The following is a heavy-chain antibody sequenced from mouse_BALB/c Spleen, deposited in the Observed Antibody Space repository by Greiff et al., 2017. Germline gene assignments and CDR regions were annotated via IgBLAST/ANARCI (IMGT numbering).Heavy chain of an antibody. CDR2: INPGSGGT. V-gene: IGHV1-54*01. D-gene: IGHD1-1*01. CDR1: GYAFTNYL. J-gene: IGHJ3*01. CDR3: ARSYLLPKGFAY. Sequence: QVQLKESGAELVRPGTSVKVSCKASGYAFTNYLIEWVKQRPGQGLEWIGVINPGSGGTNYNEKFKGKATLTADKSSSTAYMQLSSLTSDDSAVYFCARSYLLPKGFAYWGQGTLVTVSA.